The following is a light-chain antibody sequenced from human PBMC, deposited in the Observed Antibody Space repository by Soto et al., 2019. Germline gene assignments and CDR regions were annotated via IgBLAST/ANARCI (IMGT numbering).Light chain of an antibody. J-gene: IGLJ2*01. V-gene: IGLV2-14*03. CDR1: TSDIGAYNY. CDR3: SSYAVSATVV. Sequence: QSALTQPASVSGSPGQSITISCTGTTSDIGAYNYVPWYQQHPGKAPKLMIYDVSNRPSGVSNRFSGSKSANTASLTISGLQAGDEADYYCSSYAVSATVVFGGGTKLTVL. CDR2: DVS.